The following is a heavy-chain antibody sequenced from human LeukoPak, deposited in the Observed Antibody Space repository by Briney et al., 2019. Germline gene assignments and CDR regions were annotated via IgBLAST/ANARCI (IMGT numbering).Heavy chain of an antibody. D-gene: IGHD6-13*01. V-gene: IGHV4-4*07. CDR3: AKDSSTWGNLAGHFGS. CDR1: GGSIVSHY. Sequence: SETLSLTCTVSGGSIVSHYWNWIRQPAGRGLEWIGRFYASGTTNTSPSLKSRVTMSVDTSKNQFSLKLSSVTAADTAVYYCAKDSSTWGNLAGHFGSWGQGTLVTVSS. CDR2: FYASGTT. J-gene: IGHJ4*02.